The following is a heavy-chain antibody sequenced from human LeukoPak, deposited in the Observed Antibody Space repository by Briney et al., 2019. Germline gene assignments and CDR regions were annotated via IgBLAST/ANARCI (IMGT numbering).Heavy chain of an antibody. V-gene: IGHV3-53*01. CDR3: AREVVSSPSYFDS. D-gene: IGHD2-15*01. CDR2: FYKGYST. J-gene: IGHJ4*02. CDR1: GFSVSNSY. Sequence: GGSLRLSCAASGFSVSNSYMYWVRQAPGKGLEWVSFFYKGYSTYYAESVRGRFTISRDNSKNTLYLLMNSLIPEDTAVYYCAREVVSSPSYFDSWGQGTLVTVSS.